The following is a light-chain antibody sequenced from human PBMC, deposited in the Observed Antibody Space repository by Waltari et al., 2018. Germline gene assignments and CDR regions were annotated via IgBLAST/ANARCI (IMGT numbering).Light chain of an antibody. J-gene: IGLJ1*01. CDR1: SSNLGSNY. CDR3: AAWDDSLSGHYV. Sequence: QSVLTQPPSASGTPGQRVTISCSGSSSNLGSNYVYWYQQLPGTAPKLLIYRNNQRPSGVPDRVSGSKSGTSASLAISGLRSEDEADYYCAAWDDSLSGHYVFGTGTKVTVL. V-gene: IGLV1-47*01. CDR2: RNN.